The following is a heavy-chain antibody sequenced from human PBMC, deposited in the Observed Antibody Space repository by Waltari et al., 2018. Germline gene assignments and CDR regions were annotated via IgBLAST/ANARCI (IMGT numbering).Heavy chain of an antibody. CDR3: ARGNGYYYYTDV. J-gene: IGHJ6*03. CDR2: ISAYKGYI. V-gene: IGHV1-18*01. D-gene: IGHD4-4*01. CDR1: GNRFTTYG. Sequence: QVQLVQSGHEVKKPGASVKVSCKAVGNRFTTYGISWVRQAPGQGLEWMGWISAYKGYIKYAQKFQGRVTVTMDTFTITAYMELGNVRSYDAAVYFCARGNGYYYYTDVWGEGTTVTISS.